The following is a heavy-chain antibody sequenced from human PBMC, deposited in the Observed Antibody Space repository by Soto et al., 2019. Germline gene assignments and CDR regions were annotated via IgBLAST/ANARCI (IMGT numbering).Heavy chain of an antibody. CDR3: AAPKQLSMGYYYGMDV. J-gene: IGHJ6*02. D-gene: IGHD2-2*01. CDR2: IDPSDSYT. Sequence: ESLKISFKGSGYSFTSYWISWVRQMPGKGLEWMGRIDPSDSYTNYSPSFQGHVTISADKSISTAYLQWSSLKASDTAMYYCAAPKQLSMGYYYGMDVWGQGTTVTVSS. CDR1: GYSFTSYW. V-gene: IGHV5-10-1*01.